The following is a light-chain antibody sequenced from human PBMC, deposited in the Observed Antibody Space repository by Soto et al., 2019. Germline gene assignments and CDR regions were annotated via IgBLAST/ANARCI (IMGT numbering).Light chain of an antibody. Sequence: QSALTQPPSASGSPGQTVTISCTGTSSDVGGYNYVSWYQQHPGKAPKLMIYEVSKRPSGVPDRFSGSKSGNTASLTVSGLQAEDEADYYCSSYAGSNNFDLPERVVFGGGTKLTVL. CDR1: SSDVGGYNY. CDR2: EVS. V-gene: IGLV2-8*01. J-gene: IGLJ2*01. CDR3: SSYAGSNNFDLPERVV.